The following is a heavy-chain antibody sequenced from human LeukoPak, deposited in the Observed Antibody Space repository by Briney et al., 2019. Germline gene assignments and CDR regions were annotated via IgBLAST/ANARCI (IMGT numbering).Heavy chain of an antibody. CDR2: MSGTGGSA. CDR1: GFTFSTYA. J-gene: IGHJ4*02. V-gene: IGHV3-23*01. D-gene: IGHD3-22*01. CDR3: AKAVVYDGNANYFDY. Sequence: GGSLRLSCVASGFTFSTYAMTWVRQAPGKGLEWVSGMSGTGGSAYYADSVKGRFTISRDNSKNTLYLQMNSLRAEDTAVYYCAKAVVYDGNANYFDYWGQGTLVTVSS.